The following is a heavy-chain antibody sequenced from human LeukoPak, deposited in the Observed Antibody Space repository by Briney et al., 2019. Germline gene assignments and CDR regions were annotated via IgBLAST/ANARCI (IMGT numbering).Heavy chain of an antibody. D-gene: IGHD3-22*01. J-gene: IGHJ5*02. CDR1: GYTFTNYA. CDR3: ARLTYYYDSSGQNWFDP. V-gene: IGHV1-3*01. CDR2: INAGNGNT. Sequence: ASVKVSCKASGYTFTNYAMHWVRPAPGQRLEWMGWINAGNGNTKYSQKFQGRVTITRDTSASTAYMEVSSLRSEDTAVYYCARLTYYYDSSGQNWFDPWGQGTLVTVSS.